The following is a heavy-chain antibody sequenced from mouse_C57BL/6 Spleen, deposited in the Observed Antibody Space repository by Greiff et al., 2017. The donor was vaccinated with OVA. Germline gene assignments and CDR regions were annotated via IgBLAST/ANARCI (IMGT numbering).Heavy chain of an antibody. CDR2: ISYDGSN. J-gene: IGHJ2*01. V-gene: IGHV3-6*01. CDR3: ARDRRDEGYYFDY. CDR1: GYSITSGYY. D-gene: IGHD3-3*01. Sequence: EVKLEESGPGLVKPSQSLSLTCSVTGYSITSGYYWNWIRQFPGNKLEWMGYISYDGSNNYNPSLKNRISITRDTSKNQFFLKLNSVTTEDTATYYCARDRRDEGYYFDYWGQGTTLTVSS.